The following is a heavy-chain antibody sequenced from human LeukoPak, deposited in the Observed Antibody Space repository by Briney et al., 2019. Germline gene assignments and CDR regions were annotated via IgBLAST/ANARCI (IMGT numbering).Heavy chain of an antibody. J-gene: IGHJ4*02. CDR2: ISAYYFNT. V-gene: IGHV1-18*01. CDR3: ARDRIETHSNYDSSGYSDY. D-gene: IGHD3-22*01. CDR1: GYTFTSHG. Sequence: ASVKVSCKASGYTFTSHGISWVRQAPGQGLEWMGLISAYYFNTNYAQTVQGRVTMTTDTSTSTAYLEMRGLRSDDTAVYYCARDRIETHSNYDSSGYSDYWGQGTQVTVSS.